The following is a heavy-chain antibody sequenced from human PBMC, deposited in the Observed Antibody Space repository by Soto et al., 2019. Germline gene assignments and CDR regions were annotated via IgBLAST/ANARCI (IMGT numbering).Heavy chain of an antibody. J-gene: IGHJ5*02. V-gene: IGHV3-23*01. Sequence: GGSLRLSCAASGFTFSSYAMSWVRQAPGKGLEWVSAISGSGGSTYYADSVKGRFTISRDNSKNTLYLQMNSLRAEDTAVYYCAKDRSLAVILTWFDPWGQGTLVTVSS. CDR2: ISGSGGST. CDR3: AKDRSLAVILTWFDP. CDR1: GFTFSSYA. D-gene: IGHD3-9*01.